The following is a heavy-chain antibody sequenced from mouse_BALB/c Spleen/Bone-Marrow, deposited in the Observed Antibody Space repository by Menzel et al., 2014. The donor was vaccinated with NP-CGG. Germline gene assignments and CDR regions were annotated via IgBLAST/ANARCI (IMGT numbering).Heavy chain of an antibody. CDR2: INPSTGYT. Sequence: QVQLQQSGAELAKPGASVKMSCKASGYTFTSYWMHWVKQRPGQGLEWIGYINPSTGYTEYNQKFKDKATLTADKSSSTAYMQLSSLTSEDSAVYYCARDWYFDVWGAVTTVTVSS. CDR3: ARDWYFDV. J-gene: IGHJ1*01. CDR1: GYTFTSYW. V-gene: IGHV1-7*01.